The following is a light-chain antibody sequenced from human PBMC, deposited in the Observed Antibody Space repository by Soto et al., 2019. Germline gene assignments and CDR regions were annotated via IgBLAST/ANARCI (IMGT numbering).Light chain of an antibody. J-gene: IGLJ3*02. CDR1: SSNIGSNT. V-gene: IGLV1-44*01. CDR2: SNN. Sequence: QAVLTQPPSVSGTPGQRVTISCSGSSSNIGSNTVNWYQQFPGTAPKLLIYSNNQWPSGVPDRFSGSKSGTSASLAISGLQSEDEADYYCQSYDSSLSGSNWVFGGGTKLTVL. CDR3: QSYDSSLSGSNWV.